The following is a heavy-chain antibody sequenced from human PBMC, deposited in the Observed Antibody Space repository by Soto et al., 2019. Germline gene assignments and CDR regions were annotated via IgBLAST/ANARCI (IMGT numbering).Heavy chain of an antibody. J-gene: IGHJ6*02. D-gene: IGHD6-13*01. V-gene: IGHV3-33*01. CDR1: GFTFSSYG. CDR2: IWYDGSNK. CDR3: ARDSGMAAAAYGMDV. Sequence: GGSLRLSCAASGFTFSSYGMHWVRQAPGKGLEWVAVIWYDGSNKYYADSVKGRFTISRDNSKNTLYLQMNSLRAEDTAVYYCARDSGMAAAAYGMDVWGQGTTVTVSS.